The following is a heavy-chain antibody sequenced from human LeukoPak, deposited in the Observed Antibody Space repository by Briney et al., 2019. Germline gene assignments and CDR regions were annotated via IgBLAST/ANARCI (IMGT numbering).Heavy chain of an antibody. D-gene: IGHD3-10*01. J-gene: IGHJ4*02. CDR3: AKEAHITMVRGVMGY. Sequence: GGSLRLSCAASGFTFSSYSMNWVRQAPGKGLEWVSAISGSGGSTYYADSVKGRFTISRDNSKNTLYLQMNSLRAEDTAVYYCAKEAHITMVRGVMGYWGQGTLVTVSS. CDR1: GFTFSSYS. CDR2: ISGSGGST. V-gene: IGHV3-23*01.